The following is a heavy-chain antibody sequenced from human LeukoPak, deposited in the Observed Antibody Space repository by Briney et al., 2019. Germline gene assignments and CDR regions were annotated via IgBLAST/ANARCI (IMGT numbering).Heavy chain of an antibody. CDR2: FDPEDGET. Sequence: ASVKVSCKVSGYTLTELSMHWVRQAPGKGLEWMGGFDPEDGETIYAQKFQGRVTMTEDTSTDTAYTELSSLRSEDTAVYYCARDLPYYDILTGSGVFDYWGQGTLVTVSS. J-gene: IGHJ4*02. D-gene: IGHD3-9*01. CDR1: GYTLTELS. V-gene: IGHV1-24*01. CDR3: ARDLPYYDILTGSGVFDY.